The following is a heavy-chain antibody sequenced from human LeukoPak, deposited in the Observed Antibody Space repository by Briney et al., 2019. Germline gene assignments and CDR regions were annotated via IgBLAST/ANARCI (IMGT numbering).Heavy chain of an antibody. CDR2: IYPGHSDT. D-gene: IGHD1-26*01. CDR1: GYTFVNYW. J-gene: IGHJ4*02. Sequence: RGESLKISCKGSGYTFVNYWIAWVRQMPGKGLEWMGIIYPGHSDTTYSPSFQGQVTISVDKSITTAYLQWSSLKASDTAMYYCARHESGSPLSYFDYWGQGTLVTVSS. V-gene: IGHV5-51*01. CDR3: ARHESGSPLSYFDY.